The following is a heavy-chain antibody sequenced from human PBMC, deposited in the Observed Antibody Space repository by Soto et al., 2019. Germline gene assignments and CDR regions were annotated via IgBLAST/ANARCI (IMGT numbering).Heavy chain of an antibody. CDR2: ISYDGSDK. CDR1: GFTFRSHA. V-gene: IGHV3-30-3*01. Sequence: GGSLRLSCAASGFTFRSHALHWVRQAPGKGLEWVAVISYDGSDKYYADSVKGRFTISRDNSKNTLYLQMNSLRAEDTAVYYCAGDARQYYYYYGMDVWGQGTTVTVSS. J-gene: IGHJ6*02. CDR3: AGDARQYYYYYGMDV.